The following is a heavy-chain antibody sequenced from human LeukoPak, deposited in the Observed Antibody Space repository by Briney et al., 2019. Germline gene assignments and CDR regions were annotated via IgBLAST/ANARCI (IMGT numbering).Heavy chain of an antibody. Sequence: ASVKVSCKASGYTFTGYYMHWVRQAPGQGLEWVGWVSAYNGNTNYAQKLQGRVTMTTDTSTSTAYMELRSLRTDDTAVYYCARDPGPVSTMSDYWGQGTLVTVSS. CDR2: VSAYNGNT. CDR1: GYTFTGYY. V-gene: IGHV1-18*04. J-gene: IGHJ4*02. CDR3: ARDPGPVSTMSDY. D-gene: IGHD1-14*01.